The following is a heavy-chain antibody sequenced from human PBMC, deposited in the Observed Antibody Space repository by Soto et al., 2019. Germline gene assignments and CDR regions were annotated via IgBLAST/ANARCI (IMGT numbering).Heavy chain of an antibody. CDR1: GGTFSSYA. CDR2: SIPIFGTA. J-gene: IGHJ4*02. Sequence: QVQLVQSGAEVKKPGSSVKVSCKASGGTFSSYAISWVRKAPGQGLEWMGGSIPIFGTANYAQKFQGRVTITTDESTRTAYMKLSSLRSDNTAVDYGACSILTGYYNRLPQQGDYWGQGTLVTVSS. CDR3: ACSILTGYYNRLPQQGDY. V-gene: IGHV1-69*01. D-gene: IGHD3-9*01.